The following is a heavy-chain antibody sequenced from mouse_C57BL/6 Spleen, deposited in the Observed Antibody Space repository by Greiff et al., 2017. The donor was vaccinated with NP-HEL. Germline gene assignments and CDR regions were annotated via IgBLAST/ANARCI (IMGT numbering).Heavy chain of an antibody. CDR3: ARSDNYDGSSYGYFDV. J-gene: IGHJ1*03. Sequence: VQLQQPGAELVKPGASVKMSCKASGYTFTSYWITWVKQRPGQGLEWIGDIYPGSGSTNYNEKFKDKATLTADKSSSTAYMQLSSLTYEDSAVYYGARSDNYDGSSYGYFDVWGTGTTVTVSS. D-gene: IGHD1-1*01. V-gene: IGHV1-55*01. CDR2: IYPGSGST. CDR1: GYTFTSYW.